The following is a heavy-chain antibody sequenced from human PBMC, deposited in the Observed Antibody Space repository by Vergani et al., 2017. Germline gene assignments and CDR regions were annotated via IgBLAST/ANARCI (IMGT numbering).Heavy chain of an antibody. CDR3: AGDAFPRNWGPPHXFDP. CDR2: IIPIFGTA. V-gene: IGHV1-69*14. CDR1: GGTFSSYA. J-gene: IGHJ5*02. Sequence: QVQLVQSGAEVKKPGSSVKVSCKASGGTFSSYAISWVRQAPGQGLEWMGRIIPIFGTANYAQKFQGRVTITADKSTSTAYMELSSLRSEDTAVYYWAGDAFPRNWGPPHXFDPWGQGTLVTVSS. D-gene: IGHD7-27*01.